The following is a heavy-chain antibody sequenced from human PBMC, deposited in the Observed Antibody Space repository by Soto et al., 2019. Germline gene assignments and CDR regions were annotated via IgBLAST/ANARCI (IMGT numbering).Heavy chain of an antibody. CDR2: INAGNGNT. Sequence: ASVQVSCKASGYTFTSYAMHWVRQAPGQRLEWMGWINAGNGNTKYSQKLQGRVTITRDTSASTAYMGLSSLRSEDTAVYYCASFTGTLPLWGQGTLVTVS. D-gene: IGHD1-7*01. V-gene: IGHV1-3*01. J-gene: IGHJ4*02. CDR3: ASFTGTLPL. CDR1: GYTFTSYA.